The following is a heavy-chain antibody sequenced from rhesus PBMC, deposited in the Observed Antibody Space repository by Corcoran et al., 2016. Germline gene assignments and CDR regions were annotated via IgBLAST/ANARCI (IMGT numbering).Heavy chain of an antibody. D-gene: IGHD5-36*01. CDR1: GAPMNMNW. J-gene: IGHJ4*01. Sequence: QIQLQESGPGLVRPSETLSLTCTVSGAPMNMNWWSWIRQSPGKGLEWIGEIDGKIERTNYKPSLNGRVTSSRDASKSQFFLTLTSLTAADTAVYWCARIGVNGYGALAFWGQGVLVTVSS. V-gene: IGHV4-80*01. CDR2: IDGKIERT. CDR3: ARIGVNGYGALAF.